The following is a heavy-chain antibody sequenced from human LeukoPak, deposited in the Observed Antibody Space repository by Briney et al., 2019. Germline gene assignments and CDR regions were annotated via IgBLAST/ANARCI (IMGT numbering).Heavy chain of an antibody. CDR1: GFTFSSYE. CDR2: ISYDGSNK. J-gene: IGHJ4*02. Sequence: PGGSLRLSCAASGFTFSSYEMNWVRQAPGKGLEWVAVISYDGSNKYYADSVKGRFTISRDNSKNTLYLQMNSLRAEDTAVYYCARASALVLDYWGQGTLVTVSS. CDR3: ARASALVLDY. V-gene: IGHV3-30*04. D-gene: IGHD6-13*01.